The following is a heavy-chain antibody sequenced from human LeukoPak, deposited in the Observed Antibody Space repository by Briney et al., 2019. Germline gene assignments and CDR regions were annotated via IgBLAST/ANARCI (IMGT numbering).Heavy chain of an antibody. V-gene: IGHV3-23*01. CDR1: GFTFSSYA. CDR3: AKDTNYGVITY. Sequence: GGSLRLSCAASGFTFSSYAMSWVRQAPGKGLEWVSAISGSGGSTYYADSVRGRFTISRDNSKNTLYLQMNSLRAEDTAVYYCAKDTNYGVITYWGQGTLVTVSS. J-gene: IGHJ4*02. CDR2: ISGSGGST. D-gene: IGHD3-10*01.